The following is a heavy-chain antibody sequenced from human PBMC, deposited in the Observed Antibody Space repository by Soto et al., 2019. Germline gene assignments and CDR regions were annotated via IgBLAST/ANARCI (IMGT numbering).Heavy chain of an antibody. J-gene: IGHJ5*02. Sequence: PSETLSLTCTVSGGSISSSSYYWGWIRQPPGKGLEWIGSIYYSGSTYYNPSLKSRVTISVDTSKNQFSLKLSSVTAADTAVYYCARHQSHSSSYVDPWGQGTLLTVSS. CDR3: ARHQSHSSSYVDP. D-gene: IGHD6-13*01. CDR2: IYYSGST. CDR1: GGSISSSSYY. V-gene: IGHV4-39*01.